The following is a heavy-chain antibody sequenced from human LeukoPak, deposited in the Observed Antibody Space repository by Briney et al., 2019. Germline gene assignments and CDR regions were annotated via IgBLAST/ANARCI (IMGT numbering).Heavy chain of an antibody. V-gene: IGHV4-34*01. J-gene: IGHJ4*02. CDR2: INHSGST. Sequence: SETLPLTCAVYGGSFSGYYWSWIRQPPGKGLEWIGEINHSGSTNYNPSLKSRVTISVDTSKNQFSLKLSSVTAADTAVYYCARQYYDILTGYRSASDYWGQGTLVTVSS. CDR3: ARQYYDILTGYRSASDY. D-gene: IGHD3-9*01. CDR1: GGSFSGYY.